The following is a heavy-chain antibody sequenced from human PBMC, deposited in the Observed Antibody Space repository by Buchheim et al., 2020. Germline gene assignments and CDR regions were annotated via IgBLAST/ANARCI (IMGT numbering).Heavy chain of an antibody. Sequence: QVQLVQSGAEVKKPGSSVKVSCKASGGTFSSYAISWVRQAPGQGLEWMGRIIPILGIANHAQKFQGRVTITADKSTSTAYMELSSLRSEDTAVYYCARDESVVPAAMGWFDPWGQGTL. J-gene: IGHJ5*02. CDR2: IIPILGIA. D-gene: IGHD2-2*01. CDR3: ARDESVVPAAMGWFDP. V-gene: IGHV1-69*04. CDR1: GGTFSSYA.